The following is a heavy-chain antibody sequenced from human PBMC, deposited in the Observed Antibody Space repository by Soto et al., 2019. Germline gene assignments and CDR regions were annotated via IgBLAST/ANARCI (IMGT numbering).Heavy chain of an antibody. D-gene: IGHD4-17*01. CDR3: AKGLATVTTDAFDI. Sequence: PGGSLRLSCAASGFTFSSYGMHWVRQAPGKGLEWVAVISYDGSNKYCADSVKGRFTISRDNSKNTLYLQMNSLRAEDTAVYYCAKGLATVTTDAFDIWGQGTMVTVSS. CDR1: GFTFSSYG. V-gene: IGHV3-30*18. CDR2: ISYDGSNK. J-gene: IGHJ3*02.